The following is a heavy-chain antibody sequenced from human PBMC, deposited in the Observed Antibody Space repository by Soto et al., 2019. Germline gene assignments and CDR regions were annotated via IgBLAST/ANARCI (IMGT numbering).Heavy chain of an antibody. CDR1: GFTFSSFS. J-gene: IGHJ4*02. CDR3: AKDEFGGAATY. D-gene: IGHD1-26*01. CDR2: NSGGCVNI. Sequence: EVQLFESGGDLVQPGGSLRLSCEASGFTFSSFSMHWIRQTPGSGLEWVSTNSGGCVNIDYADSGKGRFTIYRDNSRNTLYLQMTRLRVEDTATYYCAKDEFGGAATYWGQGTLVSVSS. V-gene: IGHV3-23*01.